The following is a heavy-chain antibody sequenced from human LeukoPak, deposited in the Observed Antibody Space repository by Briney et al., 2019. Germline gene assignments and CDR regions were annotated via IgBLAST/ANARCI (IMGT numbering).Heavy chain of an antibody. CDR1: DYSITSDYY. J-gene: IGHJ5*02. V-gene: IGHV4-38-2*02. D-gene: IGHD3-10*01. CDR2: IYHSGST. Sequence: SESLSLTCAVSDYSITSDYYWGWIRQPPGKGLEWIGSIYHSGSTYYNPSLKSRVTISVDTSKNQFSLKLTSVTAADTAVYYCAREGSTSGTNWFDPWGQGTLVTVSS. CDR3: AREGSTSGTNWFDP.